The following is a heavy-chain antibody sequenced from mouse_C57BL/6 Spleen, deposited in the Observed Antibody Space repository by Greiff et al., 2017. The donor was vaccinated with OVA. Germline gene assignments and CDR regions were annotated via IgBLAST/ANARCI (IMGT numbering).Heavy chain of an antibody. D-gene: IGHD2-4*01. CDR2: IYPGDGDT. V-gene: IGHV1-80*01. J-gene: IGHJ3*01. Sequence: QVQLQQSGAELVKPGASVKISCKASGYAFRSYWMNWVKQRPGKGLEWIGQIYPGDGDTNYNGKFKGKATLTADKSSSTAYMQLSSLTSEDSAVYCCARGDYEGAWFAYWGQGTLVTVSA. CDR3: ARGDYEGAWFAY. CDR1: GYAFRSYW.